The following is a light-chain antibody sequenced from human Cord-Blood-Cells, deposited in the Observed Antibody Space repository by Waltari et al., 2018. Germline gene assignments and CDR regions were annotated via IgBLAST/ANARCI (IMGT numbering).Light chain of an antibody. V-gene: IGLV1-47*01. CDR2: RNN. CDR1: SPNIGRTY. CDR3: AAWDDSLSGV. J-gene: IGLJ3*02. Sequence: QSVLTQPPPASGTPGQRVTRSRPGRSPNIGRTYVHWYQQLPGPAPKLLIYRNNQRPSGVPDRFSGSKSGPSASPAISGPRSEGEADYYCAAWDDSLSGVFGGGTKLTVL.